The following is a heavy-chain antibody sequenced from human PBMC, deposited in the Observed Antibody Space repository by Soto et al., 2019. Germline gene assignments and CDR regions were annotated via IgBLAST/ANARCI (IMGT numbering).Heavy chain of an antibody. J-gene: IGHJ5*02. Sequence: QVQLVQSGAEVKKPGASVKVSCKASGYTFTTHGISWVRQVPGQGLEWMGWVRGDNGHTNYAQSLQGRVTMTTDTATNTAYMELRSLRSDDTAVYYCARDLGYCRSGPCYREWFDPWGQGTRVTVSS. CDR2: VRGDNGHT. V-gene: IGHV1-18*01. CDR1: GYTFTTHG. D-gene: IGHD2-2*01. CDR3: ARDLGYCRSGPCYREWFDP.